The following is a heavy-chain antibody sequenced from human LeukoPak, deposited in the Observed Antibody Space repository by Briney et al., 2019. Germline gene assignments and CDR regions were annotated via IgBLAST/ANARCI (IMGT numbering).Heavy chain of an antibody. CDR1: GGSFSGYY. CDR2: INHSGST. V-gene: IGHV4-34*01. J-gene: IGHJ4*02. CDR3: ARGRGSSSMGDFPSKDHDFAY. D-gene: IGHD6-6*01. Sequence: PSETLSLTCAVYGGSFSGYYWSWIRQPPGKGLEWIGEINHSGSTNYSPSLKSRVTISVDTSKNQFSLKLSSVTAADTAVYYCARGRGSSSMGDFPSKDHDFAYWGQGTLVTVSS.